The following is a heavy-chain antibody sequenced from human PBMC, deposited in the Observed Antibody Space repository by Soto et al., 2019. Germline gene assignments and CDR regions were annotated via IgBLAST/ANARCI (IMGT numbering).Heavy chain of an antibody. CDR2: INGSGGRT. J-gene: IGHJ4*02. V-gene: IGHV3-23*01. Sequence: GGSLRLSCAASGFTFSSYHMSWVRQAPGKGPEWVSVINGSGGRTYYTDSVKGRFTISRDNSKNTLYLQMNSPRVEDTAIYYCARDPNRPSDYWGQGTLVTVSS. D-gene: IGHD7-27*01. CDR3: ARDPNRPSDY. CDR1: GFTFSSYH.